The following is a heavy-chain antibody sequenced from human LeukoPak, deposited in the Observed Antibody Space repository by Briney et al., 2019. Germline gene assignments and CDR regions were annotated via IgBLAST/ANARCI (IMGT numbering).Heavy chain of an antibody. CDR1: GYTFTGYY. CDR3: ARGASNSAKIGSPIDY. D-gene: IGHD1-14*01. Sequence: ASVKVSCTASGYTFTGYYMHWVRQAPGQGLEWMGWINPNSGGTNYAQKFQGRVTMTRDTSISTAYMELSRLRSDDTAVYYCARGASNSAKIGSPIDYWGQGTLVTVSS. J-gene: IGHJ4*02. V-gene: IGHV1-2*02. CDR2: INPNSGGT.